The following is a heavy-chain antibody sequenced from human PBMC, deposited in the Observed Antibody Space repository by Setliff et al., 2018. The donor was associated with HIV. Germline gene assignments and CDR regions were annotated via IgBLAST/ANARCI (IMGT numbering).Heavy chain of an antibody. J-gene: IGHJ5*02. V-gene: IGHV4-59*01. Sequence: ASETLSLTCTVSGVSITSYYWSWVRQSPGKGLQWIGYIYSSGGTHYNPSLKSRVTISIDRSKNQFSLKLSSVTPADTAIYYCARDNPSAHWFDPWGHGTLVTVSS. CDR2: IYSSGGT. CDR3: ARDNPSAHWFDP. CDR1: GVSITSYY.